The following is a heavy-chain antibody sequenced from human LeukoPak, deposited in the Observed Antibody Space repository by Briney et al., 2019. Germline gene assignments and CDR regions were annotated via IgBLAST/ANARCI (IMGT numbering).Heavy chain of an antibody. CDR3: ARGGIAVADGNWFDP. Sequence: ASVKVSCKASGYTFTGYYMHWVRQAPGQGLEWMGRINPNSGGTNYAQKFQGRVTMTRDTSVSTAYMELSRLRSDDTAVYYCARGGIAVADGNWFDPWGQGTLVTVSS. J-gene: IGHJ5*02. CDR2: INPNSGGT. D-gene: IGHD6-19*01. CDR1: GYTFTGYY. V-gene: IGHV1-2*06.